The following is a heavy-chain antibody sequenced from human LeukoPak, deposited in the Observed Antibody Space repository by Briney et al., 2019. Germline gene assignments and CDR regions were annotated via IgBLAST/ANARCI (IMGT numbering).Heavy chain of an antibody. Sequence: GGSLRLSCAASGLTFSNYGMHWVRQSPGKGLEWVAVISYDGSIEYYADSVKGRFTISRDDSRNTLYLQMNSLRPEDTALYYCAKDLQHLLRTLSFDYWGQGSLVTVSS. CDR1: GLTFSNYG. J-gene: IGHJ4*02. D-gene: IGHD6-13*01. CDR3: AKDLQHLLRTLSFDY. CDR2: ISYDGSIE. V-gene: IGHV3-30*18.